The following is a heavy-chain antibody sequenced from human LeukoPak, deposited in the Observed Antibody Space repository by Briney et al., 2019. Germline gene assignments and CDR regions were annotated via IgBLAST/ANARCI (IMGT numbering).Heavy chain of an antibody. CDR3: ARAFGVYALTH. CDR1: GFTFSSYW. V-gene: IGHV3-7*03. CDR2: IKQDGSEK. J-gene: IGHJ4*02. Sequence: GGSLRLSCAASGFTFSSYWMSWVRQVPGKGLEWVANIKQDGSEKYYVDSVKGRFTISRDNSKNTLYLQMNSLRAEDTAVYYCARAFGVYALTHWGQGTLVTVSS. D-gene: IGHD2-8*01.